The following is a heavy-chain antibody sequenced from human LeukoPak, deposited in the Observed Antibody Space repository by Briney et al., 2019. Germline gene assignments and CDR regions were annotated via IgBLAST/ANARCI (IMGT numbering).Heavy chain of an antibody. D-gene: IGHD4-23*01. Sequence: GGSLRLSCAASGFTFDDYGMSWVRQAPGKGLVWVSRINSDGSTTNYADSVKGRFTISRDNAKNSLYLQMNSLRAEDTAVYYCARDYGGSSPFDYWGQGTLVTVSS. CDR2: INSDGSTT. CDR3: ARDYGGSSPFDY. J-gene: IGHJ4*02. V-gene: IGHV3-20*04. CDR1: GFTFDDYG.